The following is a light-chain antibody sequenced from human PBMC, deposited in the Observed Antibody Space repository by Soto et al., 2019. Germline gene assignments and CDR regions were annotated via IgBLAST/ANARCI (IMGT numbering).Light chain of an antibody. J-gene: IGLJ3*02. CDR2: EVN. Sequence: QSALTQPASVSGSPGQSITISCTGTSSDVGGYNYVSWYQQHPGKATKLMIYEVNNRPSGVSNRFSGSKSGNTASLTISGLQAEDEGDYYCSSFTGSSTWVFGGGTKVTVL. V-gene: IGLV2-14*01. CDR1: SSDVGGYNY. CDR3: SSFTGSSTWV.